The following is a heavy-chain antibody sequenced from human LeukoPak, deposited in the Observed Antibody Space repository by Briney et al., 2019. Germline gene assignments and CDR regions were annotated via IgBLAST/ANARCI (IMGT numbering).Heavy chain of an antibody. CDR3: AREDPRTKVPEGMDV. J-gene: IGHJ6*02. V-gene: IGHV4-59*01. Sequence: LETLSLTCTVSGGSISHYYWSWIRQPPGKGLEWIGYIYYSGTTNYNPSLKSRVTISVDTSKNQFSLKLNSVTAADTAVYYCAREDPRTKVPEGMDVWGQGTTVTVSS. D-gene: IGHD4/OR15-4a*01. CDR2: IYYSGTT. CDR1: GGSISHYY.